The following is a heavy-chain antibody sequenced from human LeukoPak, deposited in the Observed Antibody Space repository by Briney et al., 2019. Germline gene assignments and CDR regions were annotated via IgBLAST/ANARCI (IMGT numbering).Heavy chain of an antibody. V-gene: IGHV3-48*04. Sequence: GGSLRLSCAASGFTFSSYSMNWVRQAPGRGLEWVSYIRSSSRTIYYADSVKGRLTISRDNAKNSLYLEMNSLRAEDTAVYYCARGEGVAGIDYWGQGTLVTVSS. J-gene: IGHJ4*02. CDR3: ARGEGVAGIDY. CDR2: IRSSSRTI. CDR1: GFTFSSYS. D-gene: IGHD6-19*01.